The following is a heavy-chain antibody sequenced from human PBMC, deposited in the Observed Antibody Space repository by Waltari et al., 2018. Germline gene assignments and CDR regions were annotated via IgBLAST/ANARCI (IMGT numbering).Heavy chain of an antibody. Sequence: QVQLQQWGAGLLKSSETLSLTCAVYGGSFSGYYGSWIRQPPGKELEWIGEIHPSGSTDYKSSLQSRVTIMLDTSKNHVSLKLTSVTAADTAVYYCARGLDNAKTGYWGQGTLVTVSS. D-gene: IGHD1-20*01. CDR3: ARGLDNAKTGY. CDR1: GGSFSGYY. CDR2: IHPSGST. V-gene: IGHV4-34*01. J-gene: IGHJ4*02.